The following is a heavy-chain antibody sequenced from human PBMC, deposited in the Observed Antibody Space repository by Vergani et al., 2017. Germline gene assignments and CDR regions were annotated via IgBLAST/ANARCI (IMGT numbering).Heavy chain of an antibody. CDR1: GFTFSSYG. V-gene: IGHV3-33*01. Sequence: QVQLVESGGGVVQPGRSLRLSCAASGFTFSSYGMHWVRQAPGKGLEWVAVIWYDGSNKYYADSVKGRFTISRDNSKNTLYLQMNSLRAEDTAVYYCARGPEPFSAAGTTYLDYWGQGTLVTVSS. J-gene: IGHJ4*02. CDR2: IWYDGSNK. CDR3: ARGPEPFSAAGTTYLDY. D-gene: IGHD6-13*01.